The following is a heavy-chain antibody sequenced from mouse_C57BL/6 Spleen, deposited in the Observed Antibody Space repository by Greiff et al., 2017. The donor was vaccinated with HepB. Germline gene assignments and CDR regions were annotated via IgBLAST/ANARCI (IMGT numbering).Heavy chain of an antibody. CDR1: GYTFTSYW. Sequence: QVQLQQPGAELVKPGASVKLSCKASGYTFTSYWMHWVKQRPGQGLEWIGMIHPNSGSTNYNEKFKSKAKLTVDKSSSTAYMQLSSLTSEDSAVYYCATTVVAHWYFDDWGKGTTVTVSS. V-gene: IGHV1-64*01. J-gene: IGHJ1*03. CDR2: IHPNSGST. CDR3: ATTVVAHWYFDD. D-gene: IGHD1-1*01.